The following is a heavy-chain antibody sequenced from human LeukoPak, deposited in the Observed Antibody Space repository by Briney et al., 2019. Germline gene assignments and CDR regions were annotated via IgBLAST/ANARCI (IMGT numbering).Heavy chain of an antibody. D-gene: IGHD2-2*01. CDR3: ARAGFIVVVPAAEVGQFDY. V-gene: IGHV1-46*01. Sequence: GASVKVSCKASGYTFTSYYMHWVRQAPGQGLEWVGIINPSGGSTSYAQKFQGRVTMTRDMSTSTVYMELSSLRSEDTAVYYCARAGFIVVVPAAEVGQFDYWGQGTLVTVSS. J-gene: IGHJ4*02. CDR1: GYTFTSYY. CDR2: INPSGGST.